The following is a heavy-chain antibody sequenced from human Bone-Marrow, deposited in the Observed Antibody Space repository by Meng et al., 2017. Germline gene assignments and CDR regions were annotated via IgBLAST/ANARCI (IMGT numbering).Heavy chain of an antibody. V-gene: IGHV3-48*03. J-gene: IGHJ6*01. CDR3: ARFQYSSGWGPYYYYYYGMDV. D-gene: IGHD6-19*01. CDR2: ISSSGSTI. CDR1: GFTFSSYE. Sequence: GGSLRLSCAASGFTFSSYEMNWVRQAPGKGLEWVSYISSSGSTIYYADSVKGRFTISRDNAKNSLYLQMNSLRAEDTAVYYCARFQYSSGWGPYYYYYYGMDVWGQGNTVT.